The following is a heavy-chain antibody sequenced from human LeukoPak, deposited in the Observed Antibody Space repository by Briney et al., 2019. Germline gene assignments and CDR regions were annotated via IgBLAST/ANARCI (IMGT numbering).Heavy chain of an antibody. V-gene: IGHV3-21*01. J-gene: IGHJ4*02. CDR1: GFTFSSYS. D-gene: IGHD2-15*01. Sequence: GGSLRLSCAASGFTFSSYSMNWVRQAPGKGLEWVSSISSVSSYIYYADSVKGRFTISRDNAKNSLYLQMNSLRAEDTAVYYCARDEVVASDIEYFDYWGQGTLVTVSS. CDR3: ARDEVVASDIEYFDY. CDR2: ISSVSSYI.